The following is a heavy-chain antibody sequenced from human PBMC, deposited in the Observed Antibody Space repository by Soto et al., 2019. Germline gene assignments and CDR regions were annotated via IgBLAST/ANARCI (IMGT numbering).Heavy chain of an antibody. Sequence: QVQLVQSGAEVKKPGASVKVSCKASGYTFTNYGISWVRQAPGQGLEWMGGNSAYNGNTNYAQKLQGRVTMTTDTSTSTAYMELRSLRSDDTAVYYCARRQWLVGGYYYGMDVWGQGTTVTVSS. V-gene: IGHV1-18*01. J-gene: IGHJ6*02. CDR3: ARRQWLVGGYYYGMDV. CDR2: NSAYNGNT. CDR1: GYTFTNYG. D-gene: IGHD6-19*01.